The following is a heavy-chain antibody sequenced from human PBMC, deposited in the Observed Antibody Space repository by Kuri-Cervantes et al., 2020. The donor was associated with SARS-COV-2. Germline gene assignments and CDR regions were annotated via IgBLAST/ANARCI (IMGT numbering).Heavy chain of an antibody. V-gene: IGHV3-7*01. Sequence: GESLKISCAASGFTFSSYWMSWVRRAPGKGLEWVANIKQDGSEKYYVDSVKGRFTISKANAKNSLYLQTNSLRVEDTAVYYCAKSGRQYDVWGQGTMVTVSS. CDR3: AKSGRQYDV. D-gene: IGHD3-10*01. J-gene: IGHJ3*01. CDR2: IKQDGSEK. CDR1: GFTFSSYW.